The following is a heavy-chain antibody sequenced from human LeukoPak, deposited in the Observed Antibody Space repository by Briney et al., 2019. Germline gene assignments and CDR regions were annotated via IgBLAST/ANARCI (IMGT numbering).Heavy chain of an antibody. CDR1: GGSIGNDH. Sequence: SETLSLTCSVSGGSIGNDHWSWIRQPAGKGLEWIGQIHASGTTNYYPPLKSRLTMSIHTPENQVSLTVTSVTAADSALYYCARRDTNSGWSFDLWGQGALVLVSS. CDR3: ARRDTNSGWSFDL. J-gene: IGHJ4*02. V-gene: IGHV4-4*07. CDR2: IHASGTT. D-gene: IGHD5-12*01.